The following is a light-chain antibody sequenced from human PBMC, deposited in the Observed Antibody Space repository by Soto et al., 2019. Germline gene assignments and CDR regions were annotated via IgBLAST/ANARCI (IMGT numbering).Light chain of an antibody. CDR1: QSVSSY. Sequence: EIVLTQSPATLSLSPGERATLSCRASQSVSSYLAWYQQEPGQAPRLLIYDASNRATGIPPRFSGSGSGPDFTLTISSLEPEDFAVYYCQQRSNWPPKYTFGQGTKLEIK. J-gene: IGKJ2*01. V-gene: IGKV3-11*01. CDR3: QQRSNWPPKYT. CDR2: DAS.